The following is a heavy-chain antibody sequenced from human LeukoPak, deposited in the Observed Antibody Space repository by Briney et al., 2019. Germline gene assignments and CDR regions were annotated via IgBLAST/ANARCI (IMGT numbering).Heavy chain of an antibody. V-gene: IGHV3-43D*03. CDR1: GFTFDDYA. D-gene: IGHD6-19*01. CDR2: ISWDGGST. Sequence: QPGGSLRLSCAASGFTFDDYAMHWVRQAPGKGLEWVSLISWDGGSTYYADSVKGRFTISRDNSKNSLYLQMNSLRAEDTALYYCARSGGAGTSGSDYWGQGTLVTVSS. CDR3: ARSGGAGTSGSDY. J-gene: IGHJ4*02.